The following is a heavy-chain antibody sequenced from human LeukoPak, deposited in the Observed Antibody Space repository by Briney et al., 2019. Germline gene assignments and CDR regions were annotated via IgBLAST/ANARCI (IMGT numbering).Heavy chain of an antibody. CDR1: GFTLSGYA. J-gene: IGHJ4*02. Sequence: GGSLRLSCAASGFTLSGYAMHWVPQAPGKGLEWFSSIDTTSNYIYYADSVKGRFTISRDNARNSLYLQMNSLTADDTAVYYCARAEPNSPYDHWGQGTLVTASS. CDR2: IDTTSNYI. D-gene: IGHD4-23*01. V-gene: IGHV3-21*01. CDR3: ARAEPNSPYDH.